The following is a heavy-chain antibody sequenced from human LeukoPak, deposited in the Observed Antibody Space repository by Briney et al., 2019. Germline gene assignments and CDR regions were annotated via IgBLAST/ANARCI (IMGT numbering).Heavy chain of an antibody. V-gene: IGHV4-34*01. CDR2: INHSGST. D-gene: IGHD3-9*01. J-gene: IGHJ5*02. CDR1: GGSFSGYY. Sequence: PSETLSLTCAVYGGSFSGYYWSWIRQPPGNGLEWIGEINHSGSTNYNPSLKSRVTISVDTSKNQFSLKLSSVTAADTAVYYCARGGFDWLLSKYWFDPWGQGTLVTVSS. CDR3: ARGGFDWLLSKYWFDP.